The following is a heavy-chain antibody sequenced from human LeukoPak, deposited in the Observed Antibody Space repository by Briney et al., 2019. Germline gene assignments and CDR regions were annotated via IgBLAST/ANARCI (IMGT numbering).Heavy chain of an antibody. D-gene: IGHD6-6*01. Sequence: PEESLRLACAASGFTFDDYGMSWVRQAPGKGLEWVSGINWNGGSTGYADSVKGRFTISRDNAKNSLYLQMNSLRAEDTALYYCARRVTYSSSSNYYYYMDVWGKGTTVTVSS. CDR2: INWNGGST. V-gene: IGHV3-20*04. CDR3: ARRVTYSSSSNYYYYMDV. CDR1: GFTFDDYG. J-gene: IGHJ6*03.